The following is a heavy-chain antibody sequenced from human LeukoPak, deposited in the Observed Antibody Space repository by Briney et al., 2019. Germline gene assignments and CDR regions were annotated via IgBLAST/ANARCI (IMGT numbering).Heavy chain of an antibody. Sequence: TLSLTCTVSGGSISSGGYYWSWIRQHPGKGLEWIGYIYYSGSTYYNPSLKSRVTISVDTSKNQFSLKLSSVTAADTAVYCCARVRYCSGGSCYSPYYYYYMDVWGKGTTVTVSS. CDR1: GGSISSGGYY. J-gene: IGHJ6*03. V-gene: IGHV4-31*03. CDR3: ARVRYCSGGSCYSPYYYYYMDV. D-gene: IGHD2-15*01. CDR2: IYYSGST.